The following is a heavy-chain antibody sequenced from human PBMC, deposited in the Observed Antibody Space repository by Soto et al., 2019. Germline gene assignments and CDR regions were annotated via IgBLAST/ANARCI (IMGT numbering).Heavy chain of an antibody. V-gene: IGHV1-69*01. CDR1: RGSFSASG. Sequence: QVQLVQSGAEVQKPGSSVKVSCRAARGSFSASGFSWVRQAPGQGLEWVGGFIPIFGTANYAPKLQDRVTMTADESTSTVYMALSTLKPEDTAMYYCARSGYSYGPNIDWGQGTLVTVSS. J-gene: IGHJ4*02. CDR2: FIPIFGTA. D-gene: IGHD5-18*01. CDR3: ARSGYSYGPNID.